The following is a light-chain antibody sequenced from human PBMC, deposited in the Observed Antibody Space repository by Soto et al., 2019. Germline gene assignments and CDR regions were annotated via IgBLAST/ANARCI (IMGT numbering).Light chain of an antibody. Sequence: AIRMTHSPSSLSASTGDRVTIACRASQDIGSFLAWYQQKPGKAPKLMIYVASALQTGVPSRFSGSGSGTDFTLSISRLQSEDSATYYCQKYYSYPRKFGQGTKVDIK. CDR3: QKYYSYPRK. J-gene: IGKJ1*01. CDR1: QDIGSF. CDR2: VAS. V-gene: IGKV1-8*01.